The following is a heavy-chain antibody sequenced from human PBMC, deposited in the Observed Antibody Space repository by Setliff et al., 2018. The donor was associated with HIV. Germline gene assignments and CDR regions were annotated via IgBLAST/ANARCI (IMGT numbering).Heavy chain of an antibody. CDR2: MNPNSGDT. CDR1: GYSFTSYD. V-gene: IGHV1-8*01. J-gene: IGHJ6*02. Sequence: GASVKVSCKASGYSFTSYDINWVRQATGQGLEWMGWMNPNSGDTDYAQKFQGRVTMTRNTSISAAYMELSSLRSEDTAVYYCARGETWGSLYYGLDVWGQGTTVTVSS. D-gene: IGHD7-27*01. CDR3: ARGETWGSLYYGLDV.